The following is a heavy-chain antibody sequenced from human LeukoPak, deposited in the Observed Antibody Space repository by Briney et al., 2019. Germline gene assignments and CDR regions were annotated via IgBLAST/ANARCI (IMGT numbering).Heavy chain of an antibody. D-gene: IGHD3-9*01. V-gene: IGHV3-66*01. CDR1: GFTVSSNY. Sequence: PGGSLRLSCAASGFTVSSNYMSWVRQAPGKGLEWVSVIYSGGSTYYADSVKGRFTISRDNSKNTLYLQMNSLRAEDTAVYYCAIRTPTTDWPIYYYYYYGMDVWGQGTTVTVSS. J-gene: IGHJ6*02. CDR2: IYSGGST. CDR3: AIRTPTTDWPIYYYYYYGMDV.